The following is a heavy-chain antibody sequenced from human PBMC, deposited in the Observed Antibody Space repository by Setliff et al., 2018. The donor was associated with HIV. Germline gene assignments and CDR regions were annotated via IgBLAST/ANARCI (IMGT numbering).Heavy chain of an antibody. CDR1: GGTFSNYA. V-gene: IGHV1-69*06. CDR3: ARASLGDSGSSCYSYFQH. CDR2: IIPLFGTT. D-gene: IGHD2-15*01. J-gene: IGHJ1*01. Sequence: SVKVSCKASGGTFSNYAISWVRQAPGQGLEWMGRIIPLFGTTNYAQKFQGRVTIIADKSTSTAYMEVSSLRSEDTAVYYCARASLGDSGSSCYSYFQHWGQGTLVTVSS.